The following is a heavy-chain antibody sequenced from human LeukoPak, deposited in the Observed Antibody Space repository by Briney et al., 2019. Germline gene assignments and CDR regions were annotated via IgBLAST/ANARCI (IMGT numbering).Heavy chain of an antibody. J-gene: IGHJ4*02. V-gene: IGHV3-53*01. D-gene: IGHD2-2*01. CDR3: ASVKYCSSTSCNRDY. CDR1: GFTFSSYA. CDR2: IYSGGST. Sequence: GGSLRLSCAASGFTFSSYAMSWVRQAPGKGLEWVSVIYSGGSTYYADSVKGRFTISRDNSKNTLYLQMNSLRAEDTAVYYCASVKYCSSTSCNRDYWGQGTLVTVSS.